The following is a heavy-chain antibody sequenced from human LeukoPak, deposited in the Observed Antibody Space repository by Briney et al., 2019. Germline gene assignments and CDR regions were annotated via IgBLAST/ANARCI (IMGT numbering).Heavy chain of an antibody. J-gene: IGHJ4*02. V-gene: IGHV3-23*01. CDR1: GFTFSSYA. CDR2: ISGSGGST. CDR3: AKRPQSSGYYYADY. D-gene: IGHD3-22*01. Sequence: GGSLRLSCAASGFTFSSYAMSWVRQAPGKGLEWVSAISGSGGSTYYADSVKGRFTISRDNSKNTLYLHINNLRAEDTAVYYCAKRPQSSGYYYADYWGQGTLVTVSS.